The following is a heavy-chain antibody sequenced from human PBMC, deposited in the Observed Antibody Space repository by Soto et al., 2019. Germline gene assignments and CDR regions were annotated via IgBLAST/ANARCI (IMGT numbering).Heavy chain of an antibody. CDR2: IRDNGSNK. CDR1: GFTFSSYA. CDR3: AKDYDYYGSGSYYEL. Sequence: GGSLRLSCAASGFTFSSYAMHWVRQAPGKGLEWVAVIRDNGSNKYYADSVKGRFTISRDNSKNTLYLQMNSLRAEDTAVYYCAKDYDYYGSGSYYELWGLGTLVTVSS. J-gene: IGHJ4*02. D-gene: IGHD3-10*01. V-gene: IGHV3-30-3*01.